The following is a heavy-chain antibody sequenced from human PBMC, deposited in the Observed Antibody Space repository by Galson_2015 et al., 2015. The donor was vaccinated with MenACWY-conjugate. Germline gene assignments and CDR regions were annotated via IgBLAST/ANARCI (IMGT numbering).Heavy chain of an antibody. J-gene: IGHJ4*02. CDR2: ISSSSSTI. Sequence: SLRLSCAASGFTFSDYYMNWVRQAPGRGLEWVSFISSSSSTIYYADSMKGRFTISRDSAKNSLYLQMNSLRAEDTAVYYCARARGYSYGYLDYWGQGTLVTVSS. CDR1: GFTFSDYY. V-gene: IGHV3-11*04. CDR3: ARARGYSYGYLDY. D-gene: IGHD5-18*01.